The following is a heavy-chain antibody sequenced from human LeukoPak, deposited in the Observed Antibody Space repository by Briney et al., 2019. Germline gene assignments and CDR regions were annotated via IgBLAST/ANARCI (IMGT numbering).Heavy chain of an antibody. CDR3: ATDLRGTVVTVDFQH. Sequence: ASVKVSCKASGYTFTSYAMHWVRQAPGQRLEWMGWINAGNGNTKYSQEFQGRVTITRDTSASTAYMELSSLRSEDTAVYYCATDLRGTVVTVDFQHWGQGTLVTVSS. V-gene: IGHV1-3*03. CDR2: INAGNGNT. D-gene: IGHD4-23*01. J-gene: IGHJ1*01. CDR1: GYTFTSYA.